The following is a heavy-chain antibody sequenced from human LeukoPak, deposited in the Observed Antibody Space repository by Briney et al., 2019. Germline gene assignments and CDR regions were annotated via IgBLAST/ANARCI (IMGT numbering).Heavy chain of an antibody. Sequence: GGSLRLSCAASGFTFSSYAMSWVRQAPGKGLEWVSAVSGSGGSTYYADSVKGRFTISRDDSKSTLYLQMNSLRGEDTAVYYCAKDFGRNLGGPGYWGRGTLVIVSS. CDR1: GFTFSSYA. CDR3: AKDFGRNLGGPGY. CDR2: VSGSGGST. D-gene: IGHD1-14*01. V-gene: IGHV3-23*01. J-gene: IGHJ4*02.